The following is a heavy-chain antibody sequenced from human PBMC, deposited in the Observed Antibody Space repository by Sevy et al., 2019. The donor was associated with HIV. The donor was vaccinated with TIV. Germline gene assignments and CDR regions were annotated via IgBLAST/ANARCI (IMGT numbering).Heavy chain of an antibody. D-gene: IGHD2-21*01. CDR3: AKDGVSHNKLWDWFDP. J-gene: IGHJ5*02. CDR1: GFTFNIYA. V-gene: IGHV3-23*01. Sequence: GGSLRLSCATSGFTFNIYAMSWVRQAPGKGLEWVSTIGGGDTYYADSVKGRFTISRDDSKSAVYLQMNSLRADDTAVYYCAKDGVSHNKLWDWFDPWGQGTLVTVSS. CDR2: IGGGDT.